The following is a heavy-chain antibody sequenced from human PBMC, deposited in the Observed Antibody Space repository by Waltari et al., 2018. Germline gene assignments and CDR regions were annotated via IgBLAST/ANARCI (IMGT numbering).Heavy chain of an antibody. V-gene: IGHV4-59*11. CDR3: ARDRVVPADEPDYYGLDV. CDR1: RGPIRRHY. Sequence: QVQLQESGPGQVKPSETLSLTCDVSRGPIRRHYWSWIRRPPGKGLEWIGYIYYNGATNYNPSLMSRVTISVDMAKNQFSLKLTSVTAADTAVYYCARDRVVPADEPDYYGLDVWGQGTTVTVSS. D-gene: IGHD2-2*01. J-gene: IGHJ6*02. CDR2: IYYNGAT.